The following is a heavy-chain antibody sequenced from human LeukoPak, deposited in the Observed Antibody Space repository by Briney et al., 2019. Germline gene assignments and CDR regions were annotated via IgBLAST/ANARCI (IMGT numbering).Heavy chain of an antibody. CDR3: ARRGEDGFGYRY. J-gene: IGHJ4*02. V-gene: IGHV3-74*01. D-gene: IGHD5-12*01. CDR2: INTDGSDT. CDR1: GSTFSNYW. Sequence: GGSLRLSCVVSGSTFSNYWMHWVRQAPGKGLVWVSRINTDGSDTSYVDSVRGRFTVSRDNAKNTLCLQMNSLRSEDTAVYYCARRGEDGFGYRYWGQGTLVTVSS.